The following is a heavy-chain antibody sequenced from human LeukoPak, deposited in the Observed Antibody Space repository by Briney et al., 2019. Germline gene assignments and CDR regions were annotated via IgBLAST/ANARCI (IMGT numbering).Heavy chain of an antibody. Sequence: SQTLSLTCTVSGGSISSGAYYWSWIRQPPGKGLEWIGYIYYSGSTYYDPSLKSRVTISVDTSKNQFFLKLSSVTAADTAVYYCAVRQWLVSNWFDPWGQGTLVTVSS. J-gene: IGHJ5*02. CDR1: GGSISSGAYY. V-gene: IGHV4-30-4*01. CDR3: AVRQWLVSNWFDP. D-gene: IGHD6-19*01. CDR2: IYYSGST.